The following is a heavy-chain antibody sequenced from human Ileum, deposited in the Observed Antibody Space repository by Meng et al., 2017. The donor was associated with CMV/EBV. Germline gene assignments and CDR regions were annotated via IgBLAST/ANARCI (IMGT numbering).Heavy chain of an antibody. V-gene: IGHV5-51*01. Sequence: KVSCKGSGYIFTNYWIAWVRQMPGKGLEWMGIIYPGDSDTRYSPSFQGHVTISVDKSVTTAYLQWSSLQASDTAMYYCSRHKKAPYCTSTSCFETFGWFDPWGQGTLVTVSS. D-gene: IGHD2-2*01. CDR1: GYIFTNYW. J-gene: IGHJ5*02. CDR2: IYPGDSDT. CDR3: SRHKKAPYCTSTSCFETFGWFDP.